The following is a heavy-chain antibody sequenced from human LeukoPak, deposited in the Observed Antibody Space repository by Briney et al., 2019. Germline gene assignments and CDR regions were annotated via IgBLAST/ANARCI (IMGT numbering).Heavy chain of an antibody. CDR1: GITFTSYA. D-gene: IGHD3-3*01. Sequence: PGGSLRLSCAASGITFTSYAMTWVRQAPGKGLEWVSSIAGSGDSSFYADSVKGRFVISRDNSKDTLYLQMNSLRAEDTAVYYCAREKKTEWTTGAFDMWGQGTMVIVSS. V-gene: IGHV3-23*01. CDR2: IAGSGDSS. J-gene: IGHJ3*02. CDR3: AREKKTEWTTGAFDM.